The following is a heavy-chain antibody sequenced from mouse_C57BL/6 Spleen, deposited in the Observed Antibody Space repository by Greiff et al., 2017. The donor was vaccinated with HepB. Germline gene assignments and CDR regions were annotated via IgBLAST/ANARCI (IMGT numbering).Heavy chain of an antibody. CDR1: GYTFTSYW. Sequence: VQLQQPGAELVKPGASVKLSCKASGYTFTSYWMHWVKQRPGQGLEWIGMIHPNSGSTNYNEKFKSKATLTVDKSSSTAYMQLSSLTSEDSAVYYCARTNWNWYFDDWGTGTTVTVSS. J-gene: IGHJ1*03. CDR2: IHPNSGST. V-gene: IGHV1-64*01. D-gene: IGHD4-1*01. CDR3: ARTNWNWYFDD.